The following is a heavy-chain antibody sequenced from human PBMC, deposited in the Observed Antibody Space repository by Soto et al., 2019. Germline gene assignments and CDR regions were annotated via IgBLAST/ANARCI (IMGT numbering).Heavy chain of an antibody. V-gene: IGHV1-3*01. CDR1: GYTFINYA. Sequence: QVQVVQSGAEVKKPGASVKVSCKAFGYTFINYAMQWVRQAPGQRLEWMGWINAGNGDTNYSQNFQGRVTITSDTSASTAYMELSSLRSEDTAVYYCARGTYYYGLDVWGQGTTVTVSS. J-gene: IGHJ6*02. CDR3: ARGTYYYGLDV. CDR2: INAGNGDT.